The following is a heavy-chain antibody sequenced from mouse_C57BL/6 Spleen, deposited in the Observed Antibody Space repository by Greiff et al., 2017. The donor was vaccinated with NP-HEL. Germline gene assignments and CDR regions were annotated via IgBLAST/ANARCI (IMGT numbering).Heavy chain of an antibody. Sequence: EVKVVESGGGLVKPGGSLKLSCAASGFTFSSYAMSWVRQTPEKRLEWVATISDGGSYTYYPDNVKGRFTISRDNAKNNLYLQMSHLKSEDTAMYYCARACGTTVHWYFDVWGTGTTVTVSS. V-gene: IGHV5-4*03. D-gene: IGHD2-14*01. CDR3: ARACGTTVHWYFDV. CDR2: ISDGGSYT. J-gene: IGHJ1*03. CDR1: GFTFSSYA.